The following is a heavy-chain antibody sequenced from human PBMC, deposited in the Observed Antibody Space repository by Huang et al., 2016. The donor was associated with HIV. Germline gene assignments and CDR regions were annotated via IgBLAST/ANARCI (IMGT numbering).Heavy chain of an antibody. D-gene: IGHD3-3*01. CDR3: ARSGFGVVITTTLDYYYMDV. CDR1: NYNFGSHG. CDR2: ISVYNGDT. J-gene: IGHJ6*03. Sequence: QVQLVQSGAEVKKPGASVKVSCEASNYNFGSHGISWVRQAPGQGLVWMGWISVYNGDTKEEQKFQGRVTMTRETSTRTANMELTSLRFDDTAVYYCARSGFGVVITTTLDYYYMDVWGTGTTVTVSS. V-gene: IGHV1-18*01.